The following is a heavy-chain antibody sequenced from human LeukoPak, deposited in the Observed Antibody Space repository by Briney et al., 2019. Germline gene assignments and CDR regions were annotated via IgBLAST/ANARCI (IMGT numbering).Heavy chain of an antibody. J-gene: IGHJ4*02. CDR1: RYTFTNFD. CDR3: ARDPTSDDDY. CDR2: MNPYTGKT. V-gene: IGHV1-8*03. Sequence: ASVKVSCKTSRYTFTNFDINWVRQATGQGLEWLGWMNPYTGKTGYAQKFQGRVTFTGDTSIRTAYMEVSSLTSEGTAVYYCARDPTSDDDYWGQGTLVTVSS.